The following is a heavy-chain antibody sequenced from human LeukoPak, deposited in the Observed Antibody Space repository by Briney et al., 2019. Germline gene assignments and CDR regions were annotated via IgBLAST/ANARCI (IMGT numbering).Heavy chain of an antibody. CDR1: GYTFTSYG. V-gene: IGHV1-18*01. J-gene: IGHJ6*02. CDR2: ISAYNGNT. D-gene: IGHD1-26*01. CDR3: ARDSGSYFHYYGMDV. Sequence: ASVKVSCKASGYTFTSYGISWVRQAPGQGLEWMGWISAYNGNTNYAQKLQGRVTMTTDTSTSTAYMELRSLRSDDTAVYYCARDSGSYFHYYGMDVWGQGTTVTVSS.